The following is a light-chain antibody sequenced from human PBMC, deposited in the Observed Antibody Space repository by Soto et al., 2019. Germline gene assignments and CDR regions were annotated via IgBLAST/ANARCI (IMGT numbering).Light chain of an antibody. J-gene: IGLJ1*01. V-gene: IGLV2-11*01. CDR3: CSYAGSYALYV. CDR2: DVT. Sequence: QSALTQPRSVSGSPGQSVTISCTGTSSDVGGYNYVSWYQQHPGKAPKLMIYDVTGRPSGVPDRFSGSKSGNTASLTISGLQAEDEADYYCCSYAGSYALYVFVCGTKLTVL. CDR1: SSDVGGYNY.